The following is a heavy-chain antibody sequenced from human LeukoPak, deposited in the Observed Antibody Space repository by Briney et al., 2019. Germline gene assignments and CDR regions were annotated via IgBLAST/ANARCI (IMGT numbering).Heavy chain of an antibody. CDR3: ASEDYYGSGVFDY. V-gene: IGHV4-31*03. CDR1: GGSISSGGYY. Sequence: PSETLSLTCTVSGGSISSGGYYWSWIRQHPGKGLEWIGYIYYSGSTYYNPSLKSRVTISVDTSKNQFSLRLSSVTAADTAVYYCASEDYYGSGVFDYWGQGTLVTVSS. J-gene: IGHJ4*02. D-gene: IGHD3-10*01. CDR2: IYYSGST.